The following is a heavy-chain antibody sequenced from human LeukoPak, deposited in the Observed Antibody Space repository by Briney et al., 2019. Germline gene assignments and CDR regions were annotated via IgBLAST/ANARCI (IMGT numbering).Heavy chain of an antibody. Sequence: PSETLSLTCAVYGGSFSGYYWSWIRQPPGKGLEWIGEINHSGSTNYNPSLKSRVTISVDTSKNQFSLKLGSVTAADTAVYYCARGHVVRGVIPCDTFDIWGQGTMVTVSS. D-gene: IGHD3-10*01. V-gene: IGHV4-34*01. CDR3: ARGHVVRGVIPCDTFDI. J-gene: IGHJ3*02. CDR2: INHSGST. CDR1: GGSFSGYY.